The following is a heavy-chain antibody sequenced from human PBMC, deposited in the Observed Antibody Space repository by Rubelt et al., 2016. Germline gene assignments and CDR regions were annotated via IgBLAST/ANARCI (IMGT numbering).Heavy chain of an antibody. Sequence: GSLRLSCAASGFTFSSYAMHWVRQAPGQGLEWVTCTSYDGINKYYADSVKGRFTFSRDNSRKTLYLQMNSLRADDTAVYYCASERVRGVILKPIFAYWGQGTLLTVSS. D-gene: IGHD3-10*01. J-gene: IGHJ4*02. V-gene: IGHV3-30*04. CDR1: GFTFSSYA. CDR3: ASERVRGVILKPIFAY. CDR2: TSYDGINK.